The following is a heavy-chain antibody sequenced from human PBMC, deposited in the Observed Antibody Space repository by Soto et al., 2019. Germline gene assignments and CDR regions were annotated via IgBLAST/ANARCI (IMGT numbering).Heavy chain of an antibody. V-gene: IGHV1-24*01. CDR3: NMFHTGWDKFNY. J-gene: IGHJ4*02. CDR2: FDPEDGET. D-gene: IGHD3-10*02. CDR1: GYTLTELS. Sequence: ASVKVSCKVFGYTLTELSMHWVRQAPGKGLEWMGRFDPEDGETIYAQKFQGRVTMTEDTSTDTAYLELSSLRSEDTAAYFCNMFHTGWDKFNYWGQGTLVTVP.